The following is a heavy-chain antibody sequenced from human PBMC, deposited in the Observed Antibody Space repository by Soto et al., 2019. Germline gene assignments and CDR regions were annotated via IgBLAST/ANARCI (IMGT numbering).Heavy chain of an antibody. J-gene: IGHJ4*01. D-gene: IGHD6-6*01. CDR1: GYTFTGYY. CDR2: INPNSGGT. V-gene: IGHV1-2*02. Sequence: ASVKVSCKASGYTFTGYYMHWVRQAPGQGLEWMGWINPNSGGTNYAQKFQGRVTMTRDTSISTAYMELSRLRSEDTAVYYCARAKQIGQYYFDSWGQGTLVTVSS. CDR3: ARAKQIGQYYFDS.